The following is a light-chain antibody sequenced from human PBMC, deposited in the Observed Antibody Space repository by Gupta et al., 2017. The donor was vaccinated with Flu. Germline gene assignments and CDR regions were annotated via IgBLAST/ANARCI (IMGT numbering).Light chain of an antibody. CDR3: QQYGSSGT. J-gene: IGKJ4*02. Sequence: PGTLSLSPGERATLSCRASQIVTRRYVSWYQKTAGPAPRLLIYGASSRATGIPEMSSGSGSGTDFTLSISRLEPEDVAFYYCQQYGSSGTFGEGTKVEIK. CDR2: GAS. V-gene: IGKV3-20*01. CDR1: QIVTRRY.